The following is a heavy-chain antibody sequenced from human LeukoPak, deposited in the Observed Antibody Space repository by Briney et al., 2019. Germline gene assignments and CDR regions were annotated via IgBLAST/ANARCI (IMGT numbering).Heavy chain of an antibody. CDR1: GFAFNNYA. CDR3: GKDWKLDY. D-gene: IGHD1-1*01. J-gene: IGHJ4*02. CDR2: ISDNGGDT. Sequence: GGSLRLSCAASGFAFNNYAMSWVRQAPGKGLEWVSAISDNGGDTKYADSVKGRFTISRDNSKNTLYLQMNSLRVEDTAIYYCGKDWKLDYWGQGTLVTVSS. V-gene: IGHV3-23*01.